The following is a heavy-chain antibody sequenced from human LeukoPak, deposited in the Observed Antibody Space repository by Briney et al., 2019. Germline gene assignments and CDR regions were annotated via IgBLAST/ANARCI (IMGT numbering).Heavy chain of an antibody. J-gene: IGHJ5*02. D-gene: IGHD3-22*01. CDR2: IYHTGTT. CDR3: ARGVTMIGRLRFDP. CDR1: GYSIGSSYY. V-gene: IGHV4-38-2*02. Sequence: PSETLSLTCTVSGYSIGSSYYWGWIRQPPGKRLEWIGSIYHTGTTYYNPSLKSRVTISVDTSKNQFSLKLSSVTAADTAVYYCARGVTMIGRLRFDPWGQGTLVTVSS.